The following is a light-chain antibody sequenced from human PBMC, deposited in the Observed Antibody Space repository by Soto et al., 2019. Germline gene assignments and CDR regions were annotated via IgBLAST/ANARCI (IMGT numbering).Light chain of an antibody. CDR3: QQSYITPYT. CDR2: AAS. CDR1: QSISVH. J-gene: IGKJ2*01. V-gene: IGKV1-39*01. Sequence: DIQMTQSPSSLSASVRDTVTITCRASQSISVHLNWYQQKPGEVPKLLIYAASNSHSGVPSRFSGSGSETDFALTISSLQPEDFATYYCQQSYITPYTFGQGTRLEIK.